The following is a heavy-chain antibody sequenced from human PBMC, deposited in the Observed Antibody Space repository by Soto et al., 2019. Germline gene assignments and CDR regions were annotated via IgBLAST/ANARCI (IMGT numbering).Heavy chain of an antibody. V-gene: IGHV3-11*04. CDR2: ISSSSSTI. Sequence: GGSLRLSCAVSGFTFSDYYMSWIRQAPGKGLEWVSYISSSSSTIYYADSVQGRFTISRDNAKNSLYLQMNSLRDEDTAVYYCAGGFGELSLDTFDIWGQGTMVTVSS. J-gene: IGHJ3*02. D-gene: IGHD3-10*01. CDR1: GFTFSDYY. CDR3: AGGFGELSLDTFDI.